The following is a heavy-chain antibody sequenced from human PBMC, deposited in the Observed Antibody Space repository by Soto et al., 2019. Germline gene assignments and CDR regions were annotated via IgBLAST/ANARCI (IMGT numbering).Heavy chain of an antibody. Sequence: QVQLVQSGAEVKKPGSSVKVSCKASGGTFSNYAITWVRQAPGQGLEWKGTIIPIFASPRYAQKFQGRVTITADDSTSTTYMDLSSLRSEDTAVYYCARDAGIPVVGRGTSFEYWGQGTLVIVSS. V-gene: IGHV1-69*18. CDR3: ARDAGIPVVGRGTSFEY. J-gene: IGHJ4*02. CDR1: GGTFSNYA. D-gene: IGHD6-19*01. CDR2: IIPIFASP.